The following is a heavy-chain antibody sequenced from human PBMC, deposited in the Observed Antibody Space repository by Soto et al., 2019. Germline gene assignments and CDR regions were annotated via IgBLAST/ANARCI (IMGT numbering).Heavy chain of an antibody. Sequence: GGSLRLSCAASGFTFSSYAMHWVRQAPGKGLEWVAVISYDGSKKYYADSVKGRFTISRDNSKNTLYRQMNSLRAEDTAVSYCLTASLLYALGNMIDGYNWFDPWGQGALVAVSS. D-gene: IGHD3-3*01. J-gene: IGHJ5*02. CDR2: ISYDGSKK. V-gene: IGHV3-30-3*01. CDR1: GFTFSSYA. CDR3: LTASLLYALGNMIDGYNWFDP.